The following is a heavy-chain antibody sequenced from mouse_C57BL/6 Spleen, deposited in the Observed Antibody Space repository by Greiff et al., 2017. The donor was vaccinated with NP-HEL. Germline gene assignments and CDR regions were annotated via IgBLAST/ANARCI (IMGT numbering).Heavy chain of an antibody. D-gene: IGHD1-1*01. CDR1: GYSFTGYF. Sequence: VQLQQSGPELVKPGDSVKISCKASGYSFTGYFMNWVMQSHGKSLEWIGRINPYNGDTFYNQKFKGKATLTVDKSSSTAHMGLRSLTSEDSAVYYCASTPLITTVVDAMDYWGQGTSVTVSS. CDR3: ASTPLITTVVDAMDY. V-gene: IGHV1-20*01. J-gene: IGHJ4*01. CDR2: INPYNGDT.